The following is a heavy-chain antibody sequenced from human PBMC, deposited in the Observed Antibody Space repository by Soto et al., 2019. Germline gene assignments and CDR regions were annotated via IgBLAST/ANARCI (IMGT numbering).Heavy chain of an antibody. CDR1: GFTFSGYG. CDR3: AKDRGSLWCYGMGV. J-gene: IGHJ6*02. Sequence: QVQLVESGGGVVQPGGSLRLSCAASGFTFSGYGMHWVRQAPGKGLEWVAVISDDGSNKYYADSVKGRFTISRDNSKNTLYLQMNSLRAEDTAVYYCAKDRGSLWCYGMGVWGQGTMVTVSS. CDR2: ISDDGSNK. V-gene: IGHV3-30*18. D-gene: IGHD3-10*01.